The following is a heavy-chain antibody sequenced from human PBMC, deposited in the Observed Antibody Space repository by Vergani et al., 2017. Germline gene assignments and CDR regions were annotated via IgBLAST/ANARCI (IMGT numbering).Heavy chain of an antibody. Sequence: QVQLQESGPGLVKPSETLSLTCADSGYSISSTYYWGWIRQPPGKGLEWIGSIYHSGSTYNNPSLKSRVTISVDTSKNQFSLKLSSVTAADTAVYYCARHRGDNDRGGMDVWGQGTTVTVSS. J-gene: IGHJ6*02. CDR1: GYSISSTYY. V-gene: IGHV4-38-2*01. D-gene: IGHD2-21*02. CDR3: ARHRGDNDRGGMDV. CDR2: IYHSGST.